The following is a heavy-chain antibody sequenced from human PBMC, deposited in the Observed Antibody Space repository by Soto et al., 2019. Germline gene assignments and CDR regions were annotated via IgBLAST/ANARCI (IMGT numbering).Heavy chain of an antibody. CDR2: IYWNDDK. D-gene: IGHD2-2*01. J-gene: IGHJ4*01. Sequence: QITLKESGPTLVKLTQTVTLTCTFSGFSLNTSGLGVGWIRQPPGKALEWLALIYWNDDKRYRPSLNSRLTIAKDSSKGQVVLTLANVDPGATATYYFAHTMLVVVPAATHNLDFWGQGILVTVSS. CDR1: GFSLNTSGLG. V-gene: IGHV2-5*01. CDR3: AHTMLVVVPAATHNLDF.